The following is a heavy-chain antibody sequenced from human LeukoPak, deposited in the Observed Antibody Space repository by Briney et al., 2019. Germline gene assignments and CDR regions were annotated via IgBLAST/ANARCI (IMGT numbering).Heavy chain of an antibody. CDR3: ARARASGPIPAAENWFDP. Sequence: GGSLRLSCAASGFTVSSNYMSWVRQAPEKGLEWVSVIYSGGSTYYADSVKGRFTTSRDNSKNTLYLQMNSLRAEDTAVYYCARARASGPIPAAENWFDPWGQGTLVTVSS. J-gene: IGHJ5*02. CDR1: GFTVSSNY. V-gene: IGHV3-66*01. D-gene: IGHD6-13*01. CDR2: IYSGGST.